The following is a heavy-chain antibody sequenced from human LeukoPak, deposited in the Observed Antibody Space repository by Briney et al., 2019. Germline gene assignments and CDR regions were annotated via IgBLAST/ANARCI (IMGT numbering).Heavy chain of an antibody. CDR1: GYSFSNNW. V-gene: IGHV5-51*01. CDR2: IYPSDSDT. D-gene: IGHD2-2*02. Sequence: GAPLKISCKGSGYSFSNNWIAWVRQMPGKGLEWMGVIYPSDSDTRYSPSFRGQVSISADKSVNTAFLQWSGLKASDTATYYCARGYCSTNSCYKFDYWGQGTRVTVSS. CDR3: ARGYCSTNSCYKFDY. J-gene: IGHJ4*02.